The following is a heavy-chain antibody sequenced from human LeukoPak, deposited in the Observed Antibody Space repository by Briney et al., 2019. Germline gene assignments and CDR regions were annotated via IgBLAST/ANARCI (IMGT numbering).Heavy chain of an antibody. D-gene: IGHD3-9*01. V-gene: IGHV1-2*06. J-gene: IGHJ3*02. CDR2: INPNSGGT. CDR1: GYTFTGYY. Sequence: GASVKVSCKASGYTFTGYYMHWVRQAPGQGLEWMGRINPNSGGTNYAQKFQDRVTMTRDTSISTAYMELSRLRSDDTAVNYCARTVTDYDILTGYYLNAFDIWGQGTMVTVSS. CDR3: ARTVTDYDILTGYYLNAFDI.